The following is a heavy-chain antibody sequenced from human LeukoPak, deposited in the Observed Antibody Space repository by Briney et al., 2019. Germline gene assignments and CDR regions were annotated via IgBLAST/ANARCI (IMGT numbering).Heavy chain of an antibody. CDR1: GYTFTSYY. D-gene: IGHD1-26*01. CDR3: ATPSLRYSGSNLYDY. J-gene: IGHJ4*02. V-gene: IGHV1-46*01. CDR2: INPSGGST. Sequence: GASVKVSCKACGYTFTSYYMHWVRQAPGQGLEWMGIINPSGGSTSYAQKFQGRVTMTRDTSTSTVYMELSSLRSEDTAVYYCATPSLRYSGSNLYDYWGQGTLVTVSS.